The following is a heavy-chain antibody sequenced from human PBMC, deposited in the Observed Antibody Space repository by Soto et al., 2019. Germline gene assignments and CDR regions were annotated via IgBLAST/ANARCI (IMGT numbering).Heavy chain of an antibody. J-gene: IGHJ6*03. CDR1: GFTFTSSA. CDR2: IVVGSGNT. V-gene: IGHV1-58*02. Sequence: GASVKVSCKASGFTFTSSAMQWVRQARGQRLEWIGWIVVGSGNTYYADSVKGRFTISRDNSKNTLYLQMHSLRAEDTAVYYCAKDPLYNWNGEVSYYYYMDVWGKGTTVTVSS. D-gene: IGHD1-1*01. CDR3: AKDPLYNWNGEVSYYYYMDV.